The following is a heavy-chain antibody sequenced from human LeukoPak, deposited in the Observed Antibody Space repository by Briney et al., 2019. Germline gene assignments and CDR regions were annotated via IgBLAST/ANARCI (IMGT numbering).Heavy chain of an antibody. D-gene: IGHD3-22*01. CDR1: GFTVSTNS. J-gene: IGHJ4*02. CDR2: TYSGGST. Sequence: PGGSLRLSCTVSGFTVSTNSMSWVRQTPGKGLEWVSFTYSGGSTHYSDSVKGRFTISRDNSKNTLYLQMISLRAEDTAVYYCARRAGDYSHPYDYWGQGTLVTVSS. V-gene: IGHV3-53*01. CDR3: ARRAGDYSHPYDY.